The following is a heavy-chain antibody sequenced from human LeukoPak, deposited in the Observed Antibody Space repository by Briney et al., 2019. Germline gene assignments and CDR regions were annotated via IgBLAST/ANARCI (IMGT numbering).Heavy chain of an antibody. CDR1: GRPFSSSI. CDR2: MSFDGSQ. J-gene: IGHJ4*02. D-gene: IGHD6-13*01. CDR3: ARTGGQQQLVPPIDY. Sequence: GGSLSLSCALSGRPFSSSIMHWVRRAPGKGLEWVAGMSFDGSQYYVESVKGRFTISRDNSGNTVYLHMTSLRPEDTAVYFCARTGGQQQLVPPIDYWGQGTLVTVSS. V-gene: IGHV3-30*03.